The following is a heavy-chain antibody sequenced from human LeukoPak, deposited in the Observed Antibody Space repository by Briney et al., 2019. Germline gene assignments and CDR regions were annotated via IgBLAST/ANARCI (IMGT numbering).Heavy chain of an antibody. J-gene: IGHJ5*02. CDR3: ARASLSYGYVT. V-gene: IGHV4-59*01. CDR1: GGSINSYY. CDR2: IYYSGST. D-gene: IGHD5-18*01. Sequence: SETLSLTCTVSGGSINSYYWSWIRQPPGKGLEWIGYIYYSGSTNYNPSLKSRVTISVDTSKNQFSLKLSSVTAADTAVYYCARASLSYGYVTWGQGTLVTVSS.